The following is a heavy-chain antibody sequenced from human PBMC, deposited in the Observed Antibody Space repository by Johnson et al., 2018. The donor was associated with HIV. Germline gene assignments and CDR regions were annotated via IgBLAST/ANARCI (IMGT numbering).Heavy chain of an antibody. D-gene: IGHD1-7*01. CDR1: GFTFDDYA. CDR3: ARDPPELPGAFDI. Sequence: VQLVESGGGLVQPGRSLRLSCAASGFTFDDYAMHWVRQAPGKGLEWVSGISWNSGSIGYADSVKGRFTISRDNSKNTLYLQMGSLRVEDMAVYYCARDPPELPGAFDIWGQGTMVTVSS. CDR2: ISWNSGSI. V-gene: IGHV3-9*03. J-gene: IGHJ3*02.